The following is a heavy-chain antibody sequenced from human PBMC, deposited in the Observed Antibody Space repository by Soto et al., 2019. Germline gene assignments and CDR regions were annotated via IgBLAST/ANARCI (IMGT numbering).Heavy chain of an antibody. CDR1: AGSLSSSSYY. Sequence: SETLSLTSPVAAGSLSSSSYYCGWIRQPPGKGLEWIGSIYYSGSTYYSPSLKSRVTISVDTSKNRFSLKLSSVTAADTAVYYCARDRARLRYFDWLSAGDTDYWGQGTLVTVSS. CDR3: ARDRARLRYFDWLSAGDTDY. D-gene: IGHD3-9*01. J-gene: IGHJ4*02. V-gene: IGHV4-39*02. CDR2: IYYSGST.